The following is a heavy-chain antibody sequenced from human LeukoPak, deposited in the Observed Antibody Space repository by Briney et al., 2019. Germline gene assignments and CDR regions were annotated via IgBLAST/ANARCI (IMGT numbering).Heavy chain of an antibody. CDR3: AKGSSWHRLDM. D-gene: IGHD6-13*01. V-gene: IGHV3-23*01. CDR1: GFTFSSYA. CDR2: ISGGADSA. Sequence: GGSLRLSCAASGFTFSSYAMNWVRQAPGKGLEWVSAISGGADSAYYADSVKGRFTISRDNAKNTLYLQMNSLRVEDTAVYYCAKGSSWHRLDMWGQGTMVTVSS. J-gene: IGHJ3*02.